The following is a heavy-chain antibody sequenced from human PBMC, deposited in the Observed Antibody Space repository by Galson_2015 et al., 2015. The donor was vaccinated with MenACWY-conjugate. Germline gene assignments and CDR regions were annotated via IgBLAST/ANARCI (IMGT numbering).Heavy chain of an antibody. V-gene: IGHV3-21*01. D-gene: IGHD6-19*01. CDR3: ARASRAVAVAGSDY. CDR2: IDPSSTYM. CDR1: GFTFSTYS. J-gene: IGHJ4*02. Sequence: SLRLSCAASGFTFSTYSMNWVRQAPGKGLEWVSSIDPSSTYMYYADSVRGRFTISRDNAKNSLFLQMNSLRAEDTAVFYCARASRAVAVAGSDYWGQGTLVTVSS.